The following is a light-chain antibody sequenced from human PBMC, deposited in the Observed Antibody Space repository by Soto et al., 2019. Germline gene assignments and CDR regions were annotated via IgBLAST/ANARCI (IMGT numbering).Light chain of an antibody. CDR3: QQYYNYYRT. CDR1: QSISTW. CDR2: KAS. Sequence: DIQMTQSPSTLSASVGDRVTITCRASQSISTWLAWYQQKPGKAPKVLIYKASTLQSGVPSRFSGSGSGTEFPLTISSLQPDDFATYYCQQYYNYYRTFGQGTKVEIK. V-gene: IGKV1-5*03. J-gene: IGKJ1*01.